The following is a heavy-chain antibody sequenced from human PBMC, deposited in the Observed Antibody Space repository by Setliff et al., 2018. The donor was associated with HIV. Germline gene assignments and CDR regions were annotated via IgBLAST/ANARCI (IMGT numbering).Heavy chain of an antibody. V-gene: IGHV4-61*09. D-gene: IGHD5-12*01. CDR1: GGSINSGSYY. CDR3: ARGIYTGYDHFDY. J-gene: IGHJ4*02. CDR2: IYASGST. Sequence: SETLSLTCTVSGGSINSGSYYWNWIRQPAGKGLEWIGHIYASGSTNYNPSLKSRVTMSVDTSKNQFSLKLNSLIAADTAVYYCARGIYTGYDHFDYWGQGTLVTVSS.